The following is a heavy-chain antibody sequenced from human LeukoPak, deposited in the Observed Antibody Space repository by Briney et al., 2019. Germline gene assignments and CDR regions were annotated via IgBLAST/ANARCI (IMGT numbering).Heavy chain of an antibody. V-gene: IGHV3-30*18. J-gene: IGHJ4*02. CDR1: GFTFSSYG. D-gene: IGHD5-18*01. Sequence: GGSLRLSCAASGFTFSSYGMHWVRQAPGKGLEWVAVISYDGSNKYYADSVKGRFTISRDNSKNTLYLQMNSLRAEDTAVYYCANSEDDGYSYGYYFDYWGQGTLVTVSS. CDR2: ISYDGSNK. CDR3: ANSEDDGYSYGYYFDY.